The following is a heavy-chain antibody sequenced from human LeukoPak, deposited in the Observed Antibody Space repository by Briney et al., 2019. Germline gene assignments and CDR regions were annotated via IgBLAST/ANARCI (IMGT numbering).Heavy chain of an antibody. Sequence: SETLSLTCTVSGGSISSYYWSWIRQPPGKGLEWVGYIYYSGSTNYNPSLKSRVTISVNTSKNQFSLKLSSVTAADTAVYYCASGAERYFAFDIWGQGTMVTVSS. CDR3: ASGAERYFAFDI. CDR1: GGSISSYY. CDR2: IYYSGST. V-gene: IGHV4-59*01. D-gene: IGHD2/OR15-2a*01. J-gene: IGHJ3*02.